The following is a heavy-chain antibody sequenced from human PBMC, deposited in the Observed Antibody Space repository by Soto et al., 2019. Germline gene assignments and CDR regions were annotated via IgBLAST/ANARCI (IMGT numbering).Heavy chain of an antibody. CDR2: IYWDDYK. Sequence: QITLKESGPTLVKPTQTLTLTCTFSGFSLSTRDVGVGWIRQPPGKALEWLTLIYWDDYKHYSPSLETRLAIXQDTSKNQVVLTMTNMDPVDTATYYCAQKGRGYFDYWGQGTLVTVSS. CDR3: AQKGRGYFDY. D-gene: IGHD3-10*01. CDR1: GFSLSTRDVG. V-gene: IGHV2-5*02. J-gene: IGHJ4*02.